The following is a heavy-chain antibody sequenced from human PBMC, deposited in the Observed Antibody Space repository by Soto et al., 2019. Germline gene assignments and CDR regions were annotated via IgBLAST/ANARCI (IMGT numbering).Heavy chain of an antibody. Sequence: PGGSLRLSCAASGFNFAAHSMNWVRQAPGKGLEWISYISIGSDNIIYADSVKGRFTISRDNAKDSLYLQMNSLRDEDTAVYYCARDRRGYSGYDFLPGITRYYYGMDVWGQGTTVTGFS. D-gene: IGHD5-12*01. V-gene: IGHV3-48*02. J-gene: IGHJ6*02. CDR3: ARDRRGYSGYDFLPGITRYYYGMDV. CDR1: GFNFAAHS. CDR2: ISIGSDNI.